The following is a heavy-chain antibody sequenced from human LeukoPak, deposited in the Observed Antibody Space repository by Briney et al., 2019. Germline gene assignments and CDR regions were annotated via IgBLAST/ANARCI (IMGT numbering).Heavy chain of an antibody. D-gene: IGHD3-10*01. CDR1: GGSISSSSYY. J-gene: IGHJ4*02. CDR3: ARLVLGSGSNFDY. V-gene: IGHV4-39*01. Sequence: SETLSLTCTVSGGSISSSSYYWGWIRQPPGKGLECIGSIYYSGTTYYNPSLKSRVTISVDTSKNRFSLKLSSVTAADTAVYYCARLVLGSGSNFDYWGQGTLVTVSS. CDR2: IYYSGTT.